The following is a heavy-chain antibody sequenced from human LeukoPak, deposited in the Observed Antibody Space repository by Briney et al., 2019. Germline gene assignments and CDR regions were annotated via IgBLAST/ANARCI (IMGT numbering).Heavy chain of an antibody. CDR1: GFTFSSYG. CDR2: IFYSGST. J-gene: IGHJ3*02. D-gene: IGHD3-10*01. CDR3: AKSNGYGLVDI. Sequence: GSLRLSCAASGFTFSSYGMNWVRQPPGKGLEWIGNIFYSGSTYYNPSLRSGVTISLDTSRNQFSLKLNSVTAADTAVYYCAKSNGYGLVDIWGQGTMVTVSS. V-gene: IGHV4-38-2*01.